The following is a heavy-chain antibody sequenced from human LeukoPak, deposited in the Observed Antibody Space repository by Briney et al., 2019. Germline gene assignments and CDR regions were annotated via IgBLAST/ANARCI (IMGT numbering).Heavy chain of an antibody. D-gene: IGHD3-22*01. J-gene: IGHJ4*02. Sequence: SETLSLTCAVYGGSFSGYYWSWIRQPPGKGLEWIGEINHSGSTNYNPSLKSRVTITVDTSKNQFSLKPSSVTAADTAVYYCARAISDYYDSSGYYYSFDYWGQGTLVTVSS. CDR1: GGSFSGYY. CDR2: INHSGST. CDR3: ARAISDYYDSSGYYYSFDY. V-gene: IGHV4-34*01.